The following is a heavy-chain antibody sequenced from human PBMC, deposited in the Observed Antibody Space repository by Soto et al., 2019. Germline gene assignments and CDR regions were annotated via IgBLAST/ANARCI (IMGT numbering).Heavy chain of an antibody. V-gene: IGHV3-30*18. J-gene: IGHJ6*02. D-gene: IGHD3-3*01. CDR1: GFTFSSYG. CDR2: ISYDGSNK. CDR3: AKPLRFLEWTYYYGMDV. Sequence: PGGSLRLSCAASGFTFSSYGMHWVRQAPGKGLEWVAVISYDGSNKYYADSVKGRFTISRDNSKNTLYLQMNSLRAEDTAVYYCAKPLRFLEWTYYYGMDVWGQGTTVTVS.